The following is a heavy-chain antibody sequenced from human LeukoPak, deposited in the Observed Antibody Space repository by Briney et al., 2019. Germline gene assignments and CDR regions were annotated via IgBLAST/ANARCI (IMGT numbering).Heavy chain of an antibody. CDR1: GGSFSGYY. CDR2: INHSGST. CDR3: ARDNNYYGSGSPPLGFDP. V-gene: IGHV4-34*01. D-gene: IGHD3-10*01. Sequence: SETLSLTCAVYGGSFSGYYWSWIRQPPGKGLEWIGEINHSGSTNYNPSLKSRVTISVDTSKNQFSLKLSSVTAADTAVYYCARDNNYYGSGSPPLGFDPWGQGTLVTVSS. J-gene: IGHJ5*02.